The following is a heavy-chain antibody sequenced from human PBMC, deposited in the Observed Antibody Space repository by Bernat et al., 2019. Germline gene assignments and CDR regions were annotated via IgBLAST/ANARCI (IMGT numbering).Heavy chain of an antibody. V-gene: IGHV3-13*05. D-gene: IGHD2-2*01. CDR2: IGTAGDP. J-gene: IGHJ6*03. Sequence: ELQLVESGGGLVQPGGSLRLSCAASGFTSSTYDMHWVRQVTGKGLECVTGIGTAGDPYYAGSVKGRFSISRENAKNSLYLQMNSLRAGDTAMYYCARGGVVPAPISYFMDVWGKGTTVTVSS. CDR1: GFTSSTYD. CDR3: ARGGVVPAPISYFMDV.